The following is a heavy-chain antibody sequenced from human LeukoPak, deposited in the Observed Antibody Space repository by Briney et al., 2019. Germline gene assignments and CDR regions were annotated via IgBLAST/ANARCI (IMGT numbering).Heavy chain of an antibody. V-gene: IGHV3-21*01. J-gene: IGHJ4*02. D-gene: IGHD3-3*01. CDR2: IHSDSSYI. CDR3: DRGGIYGFWGGFDF. CDR1: GFTFSNYS. Sequence: PGGSLRLSCAASGFTFSNYSMNWVRQAPGKGLEWVSSIHSDSSYINYADSVKGRFTISRDDAKNSLYLQMNSLRAEDTAMYYCDRGGIYGFWGGFDFWGQGTLVTVSS.